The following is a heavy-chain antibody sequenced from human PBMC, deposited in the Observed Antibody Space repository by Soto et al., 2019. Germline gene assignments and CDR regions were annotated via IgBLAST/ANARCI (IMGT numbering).Heavy chain of an antibody. CDR2: INPSGGST. CDR1: GYTFTSYY. Sequence: GASVKVSCRASGYTFTSYYMHWVRQAPGQGLEWMGIINPSGGSTSYAQKFQGRVTMTRDTSTSTVYMELSSLRSEDTAVYYCARCFTTVVAFDIWGQGTMVTVSS. D-gene: IGHD1-1*01. V-gene: IGHV1-46*01. CDR3: ARCFTTVVAFDI. J-gene: IGHJ3*02.